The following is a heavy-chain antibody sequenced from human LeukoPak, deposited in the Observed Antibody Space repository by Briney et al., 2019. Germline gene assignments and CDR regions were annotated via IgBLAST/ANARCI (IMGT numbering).Heavy chain of an antibody. D-gene: IGHD3-3*01. CDR1: GYTFTGYY. CDR3: ARAIGYDFWSGYYVFDY. J-gene: IGHJ4*02. Sequence: ASVKVSRKASGYTFTGYYMHWVRQAPGQGLEWMGRINPNSGGTNYAQKFQGRVTMTRDTSISTAYMELSRLRSDDTAVYYCARAIGYDFWSGYYVFDYWGQGTLVTVSS. V-gene: IGHV1-2*06. CDR2: INPNSGGT.